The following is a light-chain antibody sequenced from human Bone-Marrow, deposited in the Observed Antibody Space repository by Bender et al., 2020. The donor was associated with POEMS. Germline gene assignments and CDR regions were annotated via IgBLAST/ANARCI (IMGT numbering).Light chain of an antibody. CDR2: DVS. J-gene: IGLJ3*02. Sequence: QSALTQPRSVSGSPGQSVTISCTGTSSDIGDYNFVSWYQHHPGEAPKLLIYDVSQRPSGVPDRFSGSKSGNTASLTISGLQAEDEADYHCCSYAGTYTWVFGGGTKLTVL. CDR3: CSYAGTYTWV. CDR1: SSDIGDYNF. V-gene: IGLV2-11*01.